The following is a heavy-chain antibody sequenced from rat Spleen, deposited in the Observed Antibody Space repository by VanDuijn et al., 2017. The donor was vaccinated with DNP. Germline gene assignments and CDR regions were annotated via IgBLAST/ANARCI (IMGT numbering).Heavy chain of an antibody. CDR2: ISPSGGGT. CDR3: TSGLY. CDR1: GFTFSDYS. V-gene: IGHV5-27*01. D-gene: IGHD1-7*01. J-gene: IGHJ2*01. Sequence: EVQLVESGGGLVQPGRSLKFSCEVSGFTFSDYSMAWVRQAPKKGLEWVTSISPSGGGTYYRDSVKGRFTISRNNANRTLYLQMDSLRSEDTATYYCTSGLYWGQGVMVTVSS.